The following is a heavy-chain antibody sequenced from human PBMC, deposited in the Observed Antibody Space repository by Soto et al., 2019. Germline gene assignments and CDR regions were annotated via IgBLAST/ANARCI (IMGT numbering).Heavy chain of an antibody. V-gene: IGHV1-69*12. CDR2: IIPIFGTA. CDR3: ARGNTAMVTGLEDY. Sequence: QVQLVQSGAEVKKPGSSVKVSCKASGGTFSSYAISWVRQAPGQGLEWMGGIIPIFGTANYAQKFQGRVTITADESTSRAYLELSSLRSEDTDVYYCARGNTAMVTGLEDYWGQGTLVTVSS. CDR1: GGTFSSYA. J-gene: IGHJ4*02. D-gene: IGHD5-18*01.